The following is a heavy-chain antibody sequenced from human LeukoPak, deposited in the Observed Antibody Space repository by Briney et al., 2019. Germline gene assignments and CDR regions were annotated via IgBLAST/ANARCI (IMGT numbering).Heavy chain of an antibody. D-gene: IGHD3-9*01. CDR2: ISGNGGST. CDR3: AKDRGRYFDWLYDF. Sequence: GGSLRLSCAASGFTFSSYAMTWVRQAPGKGLEWVSGISGNGGSTYYADSVKGRLTISGDNSKNTLYLLMNSLRAEDTAAYYCAKDRGRYFDWLYDFWGQGTLVTVSS. CDR1: GFTFSSYA. J-gene: IGHJ4*02. V-gene: IGHV3-23*01.